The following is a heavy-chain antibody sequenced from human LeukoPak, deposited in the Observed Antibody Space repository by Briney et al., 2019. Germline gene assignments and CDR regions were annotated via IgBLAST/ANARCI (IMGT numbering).Heavy chain of an antibody. CDR1: GGSISNYY. CDR2: IYYSGST. Sequence: SETLSLTCTVSGGSISNYYWSWIRQPPGKGLEWIGYIYYSGSTKYNPSLKSRVTISVDTSKNQLALKLSSVTAADTAVYYCARGGIEMFEYWGQGTLVTVSS. J-gene: IGHJ4*02. V-gene: IGHV4-59*01. CDR3: ARGGIEMFEY. D-gene: IGHD1-14*01.